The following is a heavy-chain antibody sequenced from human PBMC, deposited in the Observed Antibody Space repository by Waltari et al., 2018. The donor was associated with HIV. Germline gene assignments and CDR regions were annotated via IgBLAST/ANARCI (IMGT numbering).Heavy chain of an antibody. CDR2: SNPDASST. D-gene: IGHD5-12*01. CDR1: GFTFSRYW. Sequence: EVQLVESGGGLVQPGGSLRLSCAASGFTFSRYWMYWVRQAPGRGLGCGSRSNPDASSTTYADSVKGRFTTSRDNANNTLYLQMNSLRAEDTAVYYCARGDGYNYGAYWGQGTLVTVSS. CDR3: ARGDGYNYGAY. V-gene: IGHV3-74*03. J-gene: IGHJ4*02.